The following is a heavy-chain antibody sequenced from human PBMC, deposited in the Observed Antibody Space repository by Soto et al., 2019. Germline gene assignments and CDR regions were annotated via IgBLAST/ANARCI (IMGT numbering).Heavy chain of an antibody. D-gene: IGHD3-3*02. Sequence: PSETLSLTCTVSGGSISSSSYYWGWIRQPPGKGLEWIGSIYYSGSTYYNPSLKSRVNISVDTFKNQFSLKLSSVTAADTAVYYCASPKIAFYDWFDPWGQGTLVTVSS. J-gene: IGHJ5*02. CDR2: IYYSGST. V-gene: IGHV4-39*01. CDR1: GGSISSSSYY. CDR3: ASPKIAFYDWFDP.